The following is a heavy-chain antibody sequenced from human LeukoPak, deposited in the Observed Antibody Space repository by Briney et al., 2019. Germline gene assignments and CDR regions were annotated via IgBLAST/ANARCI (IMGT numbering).Heavy chain of an antibody. D-gene: IGHD3-10*01. CDR2: ISAYNGNT. CDR1: GYTFTSYG. V-gene: IGHV1-18*01. J-gene: IGHJ4*02. Sequence: ASVKVSCKASGYTFTSYGISWVRQAPGQGLEWMGWISAYNGNTNYAQKLQGRVTMTTDTSTSTAYMELRSLRSDDTAVYYCARERRPGELWFGELFEPPYYFDYWGQGTLVTVSS. CDR3: ARERRPGELWFGELFEPPYYFDY.